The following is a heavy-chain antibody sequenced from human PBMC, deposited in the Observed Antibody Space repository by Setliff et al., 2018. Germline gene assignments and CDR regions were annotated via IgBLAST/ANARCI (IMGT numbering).Heavy chain of an antibody. CDR1: GFTFSTYR. V-gene: IGHV3-48*04. CDR3: ARDGGEY. D-gene: IGHD3-16*01. Sequence: GGSLRLSCAASGFTFSTYRMNWVRQAPGKGLEWVSYITSSSSTIDYADSVKGRFTISRDNAKNSLYLQMNSLRAEDTAVYYCARDGGEYWGQGTLVTVSS. J-gene: IGHJ4*02. CDR2: ITSSSSTI.